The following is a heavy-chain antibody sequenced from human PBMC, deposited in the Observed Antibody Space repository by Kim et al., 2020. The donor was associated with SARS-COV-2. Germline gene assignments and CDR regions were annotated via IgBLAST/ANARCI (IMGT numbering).Heavy chain of an antibody. CDR3: ARLPMHSPNRYYFDY. CDR2: IYYSGST. D-gene: IGHD2-15*01. CDR1: GGSISSYY. J-gene: IGHJ4*02. V-gene: IGHV4-59*08. Sequence: SETLSLTYTVSGGSISSYYWSWIRQPPGKGLEWIGYIYYSGSTNYNPSLKSRVTISVDTSKNQFSLKLSSVTAADTAVYYCARLPMHSPNRYYFDYWGQGTLVTVSS.